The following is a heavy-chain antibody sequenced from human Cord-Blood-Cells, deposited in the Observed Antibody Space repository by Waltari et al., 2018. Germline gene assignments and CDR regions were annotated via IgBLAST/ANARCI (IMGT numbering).Heavy chain of an antibody. D-gene: IGHD7-27*01. CDR3: ARPSNWGSWYFDL. Sequence: QVQLQESGPGLVKPSQTLSLTCTVSGGSISSGDYYWSWIRQPPGKGLEWIGYIYYSVSTYYNPSLKSLVTISVDTSKNQFSLELSSVTAADTAVYYCARPSNWGSWYFDLWGRGTLVTVSS. V-gene: IGHV4-30-4*08. CDR2: IYYSVST. J-gene: IGHJ2*01. CDR1: GGSISSGDYY.